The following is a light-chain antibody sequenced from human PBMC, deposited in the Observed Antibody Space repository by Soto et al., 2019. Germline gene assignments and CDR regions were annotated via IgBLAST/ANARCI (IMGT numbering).Light chain of an antibody. Sequence: DIQMTQSPSSLSASVGDRVTITCRASQAISNYVAWYQQRPGKVPKLLIYTASTLQSGVPSRFSGSGSGTDFTLTISSLQPEDVATYYCQMHNSAPFSLGPGTKVDIK. V-gene: IGKV1-27*01. J-gene: IGKJ3*01. CDR2: TAS. CDR3: QMHNSAPFS. CDR1: QAISNY.